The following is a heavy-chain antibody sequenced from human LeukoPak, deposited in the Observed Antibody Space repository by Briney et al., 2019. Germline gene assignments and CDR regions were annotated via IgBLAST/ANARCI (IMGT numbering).Heavy chain of an antibody. CDR3: ASAPWSYQLLSPFDY. D-gene: IGHD2-2*01. Sequence: PSETLSLTCTVSGGSIRSGDYYWSWIRQPPGKGLECIGYIYYTGSAYYNPSLKSRVTISVDTSKNQFSLRLSSVAAADTAVYFCASAPWSYQLLSPFDYWGQGTLVTVSS. V-gene: IGHV4-30-4*08. CDR2: IYYTGSA. CDR1: GGSIRSGDYY. J-gene: IGHJ4*02.